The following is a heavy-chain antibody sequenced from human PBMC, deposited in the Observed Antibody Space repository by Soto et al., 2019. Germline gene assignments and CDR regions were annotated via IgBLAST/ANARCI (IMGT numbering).Heavy chain of an antibody. V-gene: IGHV3-23*01. CDR1: GFTFSSYA. J-gene: IGHJ4*02. CDR2: ISGSGGST. Sequence: GGSLRLSCAASGFTFSSYAMSWVRQAPGKGLEWVSAISGSGGSTYYADSVKGRFTISRDNSKNTLYLQMNSLRAEDTAVYYCAKDQSVLLWFGELSADYWGQGTLVTVSS. CDR3: AKDQSVLLWFGELSADY. D-gene: IGHD3-10*01.